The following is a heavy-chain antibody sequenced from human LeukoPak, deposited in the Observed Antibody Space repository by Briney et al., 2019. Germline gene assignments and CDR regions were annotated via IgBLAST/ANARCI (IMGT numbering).Heavy chain of an antibody. V-gene: IGHV4-59*01. CDR2: IYYSGST. CDR1: GGSISSYY. CDR3: ARSFLTNWSGYLYGMDV. Sequence: SETLSLTCTVSGGSISSYYWSWIRQPPGKGLEWIGYIYYSGSTNYNPSLKSRVTISVDTSKNQLSLKLSSVTAADTAVYYCARSFLTNWSGYLYGMDVWGQGTTVTVSS. D-gene: IGHD3-3*01. J-gene: IGHJ6*02.